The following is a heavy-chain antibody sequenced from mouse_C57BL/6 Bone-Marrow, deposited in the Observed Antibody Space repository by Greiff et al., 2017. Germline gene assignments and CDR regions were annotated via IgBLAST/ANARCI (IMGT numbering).Heavy chain of an antibody. CDR3: AGDYDGTGYFDV. CDR1: GYTFTSYW. D-gene: IGHD2-4*01. V-gene: IGHV1-61*01. J-gene: IGHJ1*03. CDR2: IYPSDSET. Sequence: QVQLQQPGAELVRPGSSVKLSCKASGYTFTSYWMDWVKPRPGQGLEWIGNIYPSDSETHYNQKFKDKATLTVDKSSSTAYMQLSSLTSEDSAVYYCAGDYDGTGYFDVWGTGTTVTVSS.